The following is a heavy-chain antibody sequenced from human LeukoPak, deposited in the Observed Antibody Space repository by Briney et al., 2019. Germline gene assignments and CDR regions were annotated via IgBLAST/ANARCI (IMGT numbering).Heavy chain of an antibody. J-gene: IGHJ4*02. V-gene: IGHV3-21*01. Sequence: GGSLRLSCAASGFTVSSNYMSWVRQAPGKGLEWVSSIGSSSSYIYYADSVKGRFTISRDNAKNSLYLQMNSLRAEDTAVYYCEAIGFYWGRGTLVTVSS. D-gene: IGHD2-2*02. CDR2: IGSSSSYI. CDR3: EAIGFY. CDR1: GFTVSSNY.